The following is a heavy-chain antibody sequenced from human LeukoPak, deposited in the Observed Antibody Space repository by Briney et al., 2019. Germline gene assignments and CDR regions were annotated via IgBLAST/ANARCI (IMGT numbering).Heavy chain of an antibody. V-gene: IGHV1-18*01. D-gene: IGHD1-14*01. CDR1: GYNFATYG. CDR2: IAPYNDNA. CDR3: ARSPEGDWFDP. Sequence: GASVKVSCKASGYNFATYGISWVRQAPGQGLEWMGWIAPYNDNANSAQKFQGRLSMTADTSTSTASMELRSLRSDDTAVYYCARSPEGDWFDPWGQGTLVTVSS. J-gene: IGHJ5*02.